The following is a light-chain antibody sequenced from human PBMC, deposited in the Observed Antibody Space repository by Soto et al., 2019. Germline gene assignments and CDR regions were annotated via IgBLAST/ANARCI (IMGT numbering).Light chain of an antibody. CDR2: GST. Sequence: QSALTQAASVSGSPGQSITISCTGTSSDIGSYNLVSWYQQHPGKAPKLMIYGSTKRPSGVSNRFSGSKSGNTASLTISGLQAEDEADYFCASHAGRSTPVIFGGGTKLTVL. CDR3: ASHAGRSTPVI. J-gene: IGLJ2*01. CDR1: SSDIGSYNL. V-gene: IGLV2-23*01.